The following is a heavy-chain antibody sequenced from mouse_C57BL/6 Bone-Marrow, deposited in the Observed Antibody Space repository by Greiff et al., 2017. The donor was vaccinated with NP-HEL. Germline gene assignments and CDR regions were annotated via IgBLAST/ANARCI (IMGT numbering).Heavy chain of an antibody. V-gene: IGHV1-69*01. Sequence: QVQLQQSGAELVMPGASVKLSCKASGYTFTSYWMHWVKQRPGQGLEWIGEIDPSDSYTNYNQKFKGKSTLTVDKSSSTAYMQLSSLTSEDSAVYYCSNEGYGGSYYAMDYWGQGTSVTVSS. CDR2: IDPSDSYT. D-gene: IGHD1-1*02. J-gene: IGHJ4*01. CDR1: GYTFTSYW. CDR3: SNEGYGGSYYAMDY.